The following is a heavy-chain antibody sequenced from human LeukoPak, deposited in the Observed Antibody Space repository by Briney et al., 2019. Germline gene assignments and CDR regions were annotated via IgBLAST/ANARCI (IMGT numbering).Heavy chain of an antibody. CDR3: AKDLKGELWFGDAFDI. J-gene: IGHJ3*02. CDR1: GFTFSTYG. D-gene: IGHD3-10*01. Sequence: GGSLRLSCAASGFTFSTYGMHWVRQAPGKGLEWVAFIRYDGSNKYFADSVKGRVTISRDNSENTLYLQMNSLRPEDTAVYYCAKDLKGELWFGDAFDIWGQGAMVTVSS. V-gene: IGHV3-30*02. CDR2: IRYDGSNK.